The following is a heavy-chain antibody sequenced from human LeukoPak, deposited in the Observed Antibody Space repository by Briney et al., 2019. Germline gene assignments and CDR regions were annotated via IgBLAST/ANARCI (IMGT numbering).Heavy chain of an antibody. CDR1: GFTFSSYW. Sequence: PGWSLRLSCAASGFTFSSYWMHWVRQAPGKGLVWVSRINTDGSSTSYADSVKGRFTISRDNAKKTLYLQMNSLRAEDTAVYYCARVRGVDFEYWGQGTLVTVSS. J-gene: IGHJ4*02. V-gene: IGHV3-74*01. CDR3: ARVRGVDFEY. CDR2: INTDGSST. D-gene: IGHD3-10*01.